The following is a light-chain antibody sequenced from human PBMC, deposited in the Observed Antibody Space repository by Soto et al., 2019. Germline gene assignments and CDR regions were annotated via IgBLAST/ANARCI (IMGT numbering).Light chain of an antibody. CDR3: KKYNNWPLT. CDR2: GVS. Sequence: ETVMTQSPATLSVSPGERTTLSCRASQSVSSNLAWYQQRPGQAPRLLIYGVSTRATGIPARFSGSGSGTEFTFTISSLQSEDFAFYYCKKYNNWPLTFGGGTKVEIK. CDR1: QSVSSN. V-gene: IGKV3-15*01. J-gene: IGKJ4*01.